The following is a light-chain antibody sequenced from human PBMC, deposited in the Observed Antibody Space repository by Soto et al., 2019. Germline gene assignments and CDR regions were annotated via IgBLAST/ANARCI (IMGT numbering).Light chain of an antibody. V-gene: IGKV3-11*01. Sequence: EIVLTQSPATLSLSPGERATLSCRASQSVSSYLAWYQQKPGQAPRLLIYDASNRATGIPARFSGSGSGTDFTLTISSLEPEDFAVYYCHQRSNWPPSFGRGTKVDIK. CDR3: HQRSNWPPS. J-gene: IGKJ3*01. CDR2: DAS. CDR1: QSVSSY.